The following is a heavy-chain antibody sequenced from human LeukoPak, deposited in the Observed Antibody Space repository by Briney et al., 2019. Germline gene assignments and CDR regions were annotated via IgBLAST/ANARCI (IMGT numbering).Heavy chain of an antibody. V-gene: IGHV3-23*01. CDR2: ISGSGGST. CDR3: AKDFYGYSTGGLDY. Sequence: GGSLRLSCAASGFTFSSYAMSWVRQAPGKGLEWVSAISGSGGSTYYADSVKGRFTISRDNSKNTLYLQMNSLRAEDTAVYYCAKDFYGYSTGGLDYWGQGTLVTVSS. D-gene: IGHD4-17*01. J-gene: IGHJ4*02. CDR1: GFTFSSYA.